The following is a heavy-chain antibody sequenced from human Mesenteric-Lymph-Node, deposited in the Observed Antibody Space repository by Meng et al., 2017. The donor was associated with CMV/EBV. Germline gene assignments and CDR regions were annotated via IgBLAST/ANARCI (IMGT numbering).Heavy chain of an antibody. D-gene: IGHD3-16*01. CDR1: GFSLSTSGVG. CDR2: IFYSGST. Sequence: SGPTLVKPTQTLTLTCTFSGFSLSTSGVGVGWIRQPPGKGLEWIGSIFYSGSTYSNPSLKSRVTISVDTSKNQFSLKLSSVTAADTAVYYCARQTFLPARDYWGQGILVTVSS. J-gene: IGHJ4*02. V-gene: IGHV4-39*01. CDR3: ARQTFLPARDY.